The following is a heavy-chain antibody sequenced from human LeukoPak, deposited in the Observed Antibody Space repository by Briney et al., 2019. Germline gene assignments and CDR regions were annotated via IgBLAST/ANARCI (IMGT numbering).Heavy chain of an antibody. CDR2: IYYSGST. V-gene: IGHV4-39*01. D-gene: IGHD3-16*02. CDR3: ARQRLTMITFGGVIVRSHFDY. Sequence: SETLSLTCTISGGSISSSSYYRGWIRQPPGKGLEWIGSIYYSGSTYYNPSLKSRVTISVDTSKNQFSLKLSSVTAADTAVYYCARQRLTMITFGGVIVRSHFDYWGQGTLVTVSS. J-gene: IGHJ4*02. CDR1: GGSISSSSYY.